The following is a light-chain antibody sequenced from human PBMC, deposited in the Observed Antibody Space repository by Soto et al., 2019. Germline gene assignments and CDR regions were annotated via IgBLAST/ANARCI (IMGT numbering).Light chain of an antibody. J-gene: IGKJ2*01. CDR1: QSISNY. CDR2: AVS. Sequence: DIQMTQSPSSLSASVGDRVTITCRASQSISNYLNWYQQKPGKAPNLLIYAVSSLRSGVPSRFSGSGSGTGFTLTISSLQPEDFATYYCQQSNSTARTFGQGTKLEIK. CDR3: QQSNSTART. V-gene: IGKV1-39*01.